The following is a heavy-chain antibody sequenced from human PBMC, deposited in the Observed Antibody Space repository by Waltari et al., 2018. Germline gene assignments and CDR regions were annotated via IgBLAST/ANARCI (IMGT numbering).Heavy chain of an antibody. V-gene: IGHV4-39*07. CDR2: IYYSGST. J-gene: IGHJ4*02. D-gene: IGHD6-19*01. Sequence: QLQLQESGPGLVKPSETLSLPCTVSGGSISSSSYYWGWLRQPPGKGLEWIGSIYYSGSTYYNPSLKSRVTISVDTSKNQFSLKLSSVTAADTAVYYCARGIAVAGTDDYWGQGTLVTVSS. CDR3: ARGIAVAGTDDY. CDR1: GGSISSSSYY.